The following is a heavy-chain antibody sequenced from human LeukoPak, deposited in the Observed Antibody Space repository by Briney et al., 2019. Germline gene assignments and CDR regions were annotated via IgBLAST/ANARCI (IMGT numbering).Heavy chain of an antibody. Sequence: PGGSLRLSCAASGFTFSSYAMSWVRQAPGKGLEWVSAISGSGGSTYYADSVKGRFTISRDNSKNTLYLQMNSLRAEDTAVYYCARFGSAYSGSPYDYWGQGTLVTVSS. V-gene: IGHV3-23*01. CDR1: GFTFSSYA. CDR2: ISGSGGST. CDR3: ARFGSAYSGSPYDY. J-gene: IGHJ4*02. D-gene: IGHD1-26*01.